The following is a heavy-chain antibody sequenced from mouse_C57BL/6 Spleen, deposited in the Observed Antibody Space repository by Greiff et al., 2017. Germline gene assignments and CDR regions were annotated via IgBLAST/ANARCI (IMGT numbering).Heavy chain of an antibody. CDR3: ARYSSSWYFDV. CDR1: GFTFTDYY. CDR2: IRNKANGYTT. J-gene: IGHJ1*03. D-gene: IGHD1-1*01. V-gene: IGHV7-3*01. Sequence: EVQLVESGGGLVQPGGSLSLSCAASGFTFTDYYMSWVRQPPGKALEWLGFIRNKANGYTTEYSASVKGRFTISRDNSQSILYLQMNALRAEDSATYYCARYSSSWYFDVWGTGTTVTVSS.